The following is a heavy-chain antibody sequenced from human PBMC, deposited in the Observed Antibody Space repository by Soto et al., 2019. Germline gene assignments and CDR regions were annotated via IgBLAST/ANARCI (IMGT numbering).Heavy chain of an antibody. V-gene: IGHV1-18*04. CDR3: AMADCGDGDN. CDR1: GYTFSTST. D-gene: IGHD2-21*02. CDR2: IKADSGNT. J-gene: IGHJ4*01. Sequence: LVQSGAEAKKPGTSVKVSCKASGYTFSTSTISWVRQAPGQGLEWLGWIKADSGNTNYWPKLQGRVTMTTDSSNTTAYLEGRTVVNATAAMYYSAMADCGDGDNWSDGTLVTVSS.